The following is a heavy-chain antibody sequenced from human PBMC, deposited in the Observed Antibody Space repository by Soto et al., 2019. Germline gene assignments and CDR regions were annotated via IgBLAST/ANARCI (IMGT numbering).Heavy chain of an antibody. CDR2: ISYDGNNK. D-gene: IGHD6-13*01. J-gene: IGHJ6*02. CDR1: GFTFSSYG. CDR3: AIAAPDTGYSMDV. Sequence: QVQLVESGGGVVQPGRSLRLSCAASGFTFSSYGMHWVRQAPGKGLEWVAVISYDGNNKYYADSVRGRFTISRDNSKNTLYLQMNSLRAEDTALYYCAIAAPDTGYSMDVWGQGTTVTVSS. V-gene: IGHV3-30*03.